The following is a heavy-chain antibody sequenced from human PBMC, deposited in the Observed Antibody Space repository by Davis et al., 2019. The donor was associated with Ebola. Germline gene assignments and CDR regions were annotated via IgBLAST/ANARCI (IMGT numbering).Heavy chain of an antibody. CDR3: ARAQFPTTSDH. Sequence: ASVKVSCKASGYTFTSYGISWVRQAPGQGLEWMGWINPHNGNTNYAQNVQGRVTMTTDTSTSTAYMEVGSLRSDDTAVYYCARAQFPTTSDHWGQGTLVTVSS. CDR1: GYTFTSYG. J-gene: IGHJ4*02. CDR2: INPHNGNT. D-gene: IGHD1-1*01. V-gene: IGHV1-18*04.